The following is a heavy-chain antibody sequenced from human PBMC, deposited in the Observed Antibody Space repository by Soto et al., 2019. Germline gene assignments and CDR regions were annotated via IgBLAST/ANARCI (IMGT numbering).Heavy chain of an antibody. Sequence: VKASSEGPRYTFTYKCITWPRQSTEQGLEWMGSISAYNGNTSYAQKLQGRVTMTTDTSTSTAYMELRSLRSDDTAVYYCARDSAVDRVADVGNGFDPWGKGSLVTVSS. J-gene: IGHJ5*02. CDR1: RYTFTYKC. CDR3: ARDSAVDRVADVGNGFDP. V-gene: IGHV1-18*01. CDR2: ISAYNGNT. D-gene: IGHD5-12*01.